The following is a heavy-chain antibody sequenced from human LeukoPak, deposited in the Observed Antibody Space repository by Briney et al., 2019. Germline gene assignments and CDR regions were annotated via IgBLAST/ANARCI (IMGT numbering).Heavy chain of an antibody. D-gene: IGHD5-12*01. CDR2: ISYSGTT. CDR3: ARGDDYKSTLFDY. V-gene: IGHV4-59*01. Sequence: SETLSLTCTVPGGSISSYYWNWIRQPPGKGLEWIGYISYSGTTNYNPSLKSRVTISVDTSKKQFSLKLTSATAADTAVYYCARGDDYKSTLFDYWGQGTLVTVSS. J-gene: IGHJ4*02. CDR1: GGSISSYY.